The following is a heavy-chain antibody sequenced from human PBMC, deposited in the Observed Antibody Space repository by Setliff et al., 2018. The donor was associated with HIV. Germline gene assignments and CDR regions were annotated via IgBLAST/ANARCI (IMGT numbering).Heavy chain of an antibody. Sequence: PSETLSLTCNVSGASTNAYFLSWVRHPAGKGLEWIGHIYTSGITNHNPSLKSRVTMSLDTSKEQFSLKLSSVTAADTAVYYCARDRRSIFGVDTKNWFDPWGQGTLVTVSS. D-gene: IGHD3-3*01. CDR1: GASTNAYF. V-gene: IGHV4-4*07. J-gene: IGHJ5*02. CDR2: IYTSGIT. CDR3: ARDRRSIFGVDTKNWFDP.